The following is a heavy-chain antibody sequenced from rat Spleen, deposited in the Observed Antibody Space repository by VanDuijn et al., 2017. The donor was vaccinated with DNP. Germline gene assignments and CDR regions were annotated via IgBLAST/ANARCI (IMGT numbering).Heavy chain of an antibody. CDR2: INPDGAST. CDR3: ARRRTTYSRAMDA. CDR1: GFTFNTYW. J-gene: IGHJ4*01. V-gene: IGHV5-58*01. Sequence: EVQLVETGGGLVQPGRSLKLSCVASGFTFNTYWMFWVRQAPGKGLEWVASINPDGASTYYRDSVNGRFTISRDNEKSTLYLQMDSLRSEDTATYYCARRRTTYSRAMDAWGQGTSVTVSS. D-gene: IGHD1-9*01.